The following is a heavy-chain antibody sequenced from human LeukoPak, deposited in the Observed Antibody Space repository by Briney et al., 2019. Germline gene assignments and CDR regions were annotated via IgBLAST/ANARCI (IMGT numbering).Heavy chain of an antibody. V-gene: IGHV4-38-2*02. CDR3: ARELRYFDWLSQSDC. Sequence: PSETLSLTCAVSGYSISSGYYWSWIRQPPGKGLEWIGSIYHSGSTYYNPSLKSRVTMSVDTSKNRFSLKLSSVTAADTAVYYCARELRYFDWLSQSDCWGQGTLVTVSS. J-gene: IGHJ4*02. CDR2: IYHSGST. CDR1: GYSISSGYY. D-gene: IGHD3-9*01.